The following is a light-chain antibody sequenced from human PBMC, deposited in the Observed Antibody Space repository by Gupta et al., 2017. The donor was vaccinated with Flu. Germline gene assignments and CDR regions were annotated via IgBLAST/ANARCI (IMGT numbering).Light chain of an antibody. CDR3: HQFGSSPDT. CDR1: KSVTSNY. Sequence: ASKSVTSNYLAWYQQRLGQAPRLLIYGASSRATGIPDRFSGSGSGTDFTLTISRLEPEDFAVYFCHQFGSSPDTFGQGTKLE. J-gene: IGKJ2*01. V-gene: IGKV3-20*01. CDR2: GAS.